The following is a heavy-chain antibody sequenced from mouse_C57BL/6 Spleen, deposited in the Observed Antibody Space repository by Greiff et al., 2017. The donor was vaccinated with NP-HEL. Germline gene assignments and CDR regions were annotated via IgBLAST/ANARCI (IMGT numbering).Heavy chain of an antibody. Sequence: QVQLQQPGAELVKPGASVKLSCKASGYTFTSYWMHWVKQRPGQGLEWIGMIHPNSGSTNYNEKFKSKATLTVDKSSSTAYMQLSSLTSEDSAVYYCARSDYDSRGFAYWGQGTLVTVSA. V-gene: IGHV1-64*01. CDR1: GYTFTSYW. CDR2: IHPNSGST. J-gene: IGHJ3*01. D-gene: IGHD2-4*01. CDR3: ARSDYDSRGFAY.